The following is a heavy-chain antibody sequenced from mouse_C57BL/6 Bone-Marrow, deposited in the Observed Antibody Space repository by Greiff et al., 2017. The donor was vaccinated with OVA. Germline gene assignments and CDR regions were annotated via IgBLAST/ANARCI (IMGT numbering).Heavy chain of an antibody. J-gene: IGHJ3*01. V-gene: IGHV5-6*02. CDR1: GFTFSSYG. D-gene: IGHD4-1*01. CDR3: ARRLGRRDWFAY. CDR2: ISSGGSYT. Sequence: EVMLVESGGDLVKPGGSLKLSCAASGFTFSSYGMSWVRQTPGKRLEWVATISSGGSYTYYTDSVKGRFTISRDNAKNTLYLQMSSLKSEDTAMYYCARRLGRRDWFAYWGQGTLVTVSA.